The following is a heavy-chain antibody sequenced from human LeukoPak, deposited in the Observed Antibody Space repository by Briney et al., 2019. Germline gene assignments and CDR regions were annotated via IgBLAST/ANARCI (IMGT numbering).Heavy chain of an antibody. V-gene: IGHV4-38-2*01. CDR3: ARRYSSGWYLRRYFDY. CDR2: IYHSGST. J-gene: IGHJ4*02. Sequence: PSETLSLTCAVSGYSISSGYYWGWIRQPPGKGLEWIGSIYHSGSTYYNPSLKSRVTISVDTSKNQFSLKLSSVTAADTAVYSCARRYSSGWYLRRYFDYWGQGTLVTVSS. D-gene: IGHD6-19*01. CDR1: GYSISSGYY.